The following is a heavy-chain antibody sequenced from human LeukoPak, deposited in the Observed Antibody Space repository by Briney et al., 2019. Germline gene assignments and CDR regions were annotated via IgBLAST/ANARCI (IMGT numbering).Heavy chain of an antibody. CDR1: GFTFSSYW. CDR2: IKQDGREK. Sequence: GGSLRLSCAASGFTFSSYWMSWVRQAPGKGLEWVANIKQDGREKYYVDSVKGRFTISRDNAKNPLYLQMNSLRAEDTAVYYCARAKGLADWNFDYWGQGTLVTVSS. CDR3: ARAKGLADWNFDY. D-gene: IGHD2-21*01. J-gene: IGHJ4*02. V-gene: IGHV3-7*01.